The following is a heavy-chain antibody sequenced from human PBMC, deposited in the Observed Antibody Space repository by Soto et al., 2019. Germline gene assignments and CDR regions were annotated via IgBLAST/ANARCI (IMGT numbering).Heavy chain of an antibody. CDR2: IYYSGST. V-gene: IGHV4-59*01. CDR1: GGSINDFY. D-gene: IGHD6-6*01. J-gene: IGHJ4*02. CDR3: TRVGGVAARTFDY. Sequence: SETLSLTCTVSGGSINDFYWSWIRQPPGKGLEWIGYIYYSGSTDYNPSLKGRVTISVDTSKNQFSLKLRSVTAADTAVYYCTRVGGVAARTFDYWGQGTLVTVSS.